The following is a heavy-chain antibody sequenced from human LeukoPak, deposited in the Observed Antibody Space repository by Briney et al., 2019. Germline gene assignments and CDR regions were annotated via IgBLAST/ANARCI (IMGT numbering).Heavy chain of an antibody. D-gene: IGHD3-22*01. J-gene: IGHJ5*02. CDR2: IKQDGSEK. CDR3: AGGGFYYYDSSGCYGFDP. CDR1: GFTFSSYW. V-gene: IGHV3-7*01. Sequence: GGSLRLSCAASGFTFSSYWMSWVRQAPGKGLEWVANIKQDGSEKYYVDSVKGRFTISRDNAKNSLYLQMNSLRAEDTAVYYCAGGGFYYYDSSGCYGFDPWGQGTLVTVSS.